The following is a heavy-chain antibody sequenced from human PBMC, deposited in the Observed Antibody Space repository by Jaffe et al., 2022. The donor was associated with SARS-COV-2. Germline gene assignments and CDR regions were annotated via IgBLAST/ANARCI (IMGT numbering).Heavy chain of an antibody. V-gene: IGHV1-8*01. Sequence: QVQLVQSGAEVKKPGASVKVSCKASGYTFTSYDINWVRQATGQGLEWMGWMNPNSGKTGSAQKFQGRVTMTRDTSITTAYMELTSLISEDTAVYYCARGLGMWCSGGSCNEAQNYYYYYYMDVWGKGTTVTVSS. D-gene: IGHD2-15*01. CDR1: GYTFTSYD. CDR3: ARGLGMWCSGGSCNEAQNYYYYYYMDV. CDR2: MNPNSGKT. J-gene: IGHJ6*03.